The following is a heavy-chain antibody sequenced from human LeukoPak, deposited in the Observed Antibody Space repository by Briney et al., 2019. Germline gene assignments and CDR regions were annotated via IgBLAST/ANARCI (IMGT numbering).Heavy chain of an antibody. Sequence: GASVKVSCKASGGTFNSYAISWVRQAPGQGLEWMGWISAYNGNTNYAQKLQGRVTMTTDASTSTAYMELRSLRSDDMAVYYCARVEEIQPSGSYGGYNWFDPWGQGTLVTVSS. V-gene: IGHV1-18*03. J-gene: IGHJ5*02. CDR3: ARVEEIQPSGSYGGYNWFDP. CDR1: GGTFNSYA. D-gene: IGHD1-26*01. CDR2: ISAYNGNT.